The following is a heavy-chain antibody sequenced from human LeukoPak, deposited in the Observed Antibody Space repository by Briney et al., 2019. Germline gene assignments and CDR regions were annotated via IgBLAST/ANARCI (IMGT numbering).Heavy chain of an antibody. J-gene: IGHJ4*02. CDR1: GFPFSSYA. D-gene: IGHD6-25*01. CDR2: ISSSGAST. Sequence: PGGSLRLSCADSGFPFSSYAMSWVRQAPGKGLEWVSLISSSGASTYYADSVKGRFTISRDNSKHTLYLQMNGLRAEDTAVYFCAKSLDRHSSGDNFDYWGQGTLVTVSS. CDR3: AKSLDRHSSGDNFDY. V-gene: IGHV3-23*01.